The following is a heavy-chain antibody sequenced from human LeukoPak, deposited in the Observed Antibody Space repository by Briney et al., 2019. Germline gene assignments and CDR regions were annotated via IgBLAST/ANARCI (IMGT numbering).Heavy chain of an antibody. CDR3: ARGTGTWLRLTRWFDP. CDR1: GYTFTNYD. Sequence: ASVKVSCKASGYTFTNYDINWVRQATGQGLEWMGWMNPNSGNTDYAQKFQGRVTMTRNTSISTAYMELSSLVSEDTAVYYCARGTGTWLRLTRWFDPWRQGTLVTVSP. V-gene: IGHV1-8*01. CDR2: MNPNSGNT. J-gene: IGHJ5*02. D-gene: IGHD5-12*01.